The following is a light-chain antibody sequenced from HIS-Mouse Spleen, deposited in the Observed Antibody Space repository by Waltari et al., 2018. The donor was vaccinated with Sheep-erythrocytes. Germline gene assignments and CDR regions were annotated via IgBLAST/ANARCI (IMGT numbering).Light chain of an antibody. Sequence: QSVLTQPPSASGTPGQRVTISCSGSSSNIGRNYVYWYQQLPGPAPKLLIYRNNQRPSGVPDRFSGSKSGTSASLAISGLRSEDEADYYCAAWDDSLSGNWVFGGGTKLTVL. V-gene: IGLV1-47*01. CDR3: AAWDDSLSGNWV. CDR1: SSNIGRNY. CDR2: RNN. J-gene: IGLJ3*02.